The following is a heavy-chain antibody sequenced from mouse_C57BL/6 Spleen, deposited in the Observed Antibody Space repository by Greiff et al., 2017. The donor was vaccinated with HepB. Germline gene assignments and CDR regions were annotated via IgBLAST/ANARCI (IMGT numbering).Heavy chain of an antibody. V-gene: IGHV5-4*01. CDR2: ISDGGSYT. Sequence: EVKLMESGGGLVKPGGSLKLSCAASGFTFSSYAMSWVRQTPEKRLEWVATISDGGSYTYYPDNVKGRFTISRDNAKNNLYLQMSHLKSEDTAMYYCARDPGNYFDYWGQGTTLTVSS. CDR1: GFTFSSYA. CDR3: ARDPGNYFDY. J-gene: IGHJ2*01.